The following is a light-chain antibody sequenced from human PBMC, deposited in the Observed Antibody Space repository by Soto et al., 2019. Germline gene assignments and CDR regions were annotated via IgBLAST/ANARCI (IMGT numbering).Light chain of an antibody. Sequence: QSALTQPPSASGSPGQSVTISCTGTRSDIGGYNYVSWYQHRPGKAPKLMIYEVSKRPSGVPDRFSGYKSGNTASLTVSGLQAEDEADYYCSSYSGSNIFYVFGTGTKVTVL. CDR1: RSDIGGYNY. V-gene: IGLV2-8*01. CDR3: SSYSGSNIFYV. CDR2: EVS. J-gene: IGLJ1*01.